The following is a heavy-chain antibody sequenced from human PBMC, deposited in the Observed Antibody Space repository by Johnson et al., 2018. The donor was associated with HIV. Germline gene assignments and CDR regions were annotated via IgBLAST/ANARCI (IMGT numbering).Heavy chain of an antibody. CDR1: GFTFDDYA. Sequence: VQLVESGGGVVQPGRSLRLSCAASGFTFDDYAMHWVRQAPGKGLEWVSGISWNSGSIGYADSVKGRFTISRDNAKNSLYLQMNSLRAEDTALYYCAKGRNEYSSPIGAFDIWGQGTMVTVSS. V-gene: IGHV3-9*01. J-gene: IGHJ3*02. CDR3: AKGRNEYSSPIGAFDI. D-gene: IGHD6-6*01. CDR2: ISWNSGSI.